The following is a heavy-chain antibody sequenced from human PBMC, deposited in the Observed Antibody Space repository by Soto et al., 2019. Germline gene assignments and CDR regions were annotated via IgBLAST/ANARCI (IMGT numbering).Heavy chain of an antibody. D-gene: IGHD3-22*01. CDR3: ARDSPWLLKYFGMDV. Sequence: QVQLQESGPGLVKPSQTLSLTCSVSGASITSGDYYWSWIRQPPGKGLEWIGNIHYRGSTNYNPSLQSLATISIDTSKSQSSLRLSSVTAADTAVYYCARDSPWLLKYFGMDVWGQETTVTVSS. CDR1: GASITSGDYY. J-gene: IGHJ6*02. CDR2: IHYRGST. V-gene: IGHV4-30-4*01.